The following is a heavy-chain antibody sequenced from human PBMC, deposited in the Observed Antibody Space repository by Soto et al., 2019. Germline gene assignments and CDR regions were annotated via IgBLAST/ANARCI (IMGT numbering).Heavy chain of an antibody. CDR1: GFPFSSRA. D-gene: IGHD2-15*01. Sequence: EVQLLESGGGLVQPGGSLRLSCAASGFPFSSRAMSWVRQAPGKGLEWVSAISGSGTIPYYADSVKGRFTISRDTSKNTLYLQRNSLRADDTAVYYCAEWARYCSGADCRAWGQGTLVTVSS. J-gene: IGHJ5*02. CDR2: ISGSGTIP. CDR3: AEWARYCSGADCRA. V-gene: IGHV3-23*01.